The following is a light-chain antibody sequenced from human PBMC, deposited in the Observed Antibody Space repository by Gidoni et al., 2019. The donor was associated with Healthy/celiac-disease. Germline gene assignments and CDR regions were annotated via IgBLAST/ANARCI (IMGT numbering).Light chain of an antibody. CDR2: GAS. V-gene: IGKV3-15*01. CDR3: QQYNNWPSIT. CDR1: QSVSSN. Sequence: EIVMTQSPATLSVSPGERATLSCRDSQSVSSNLAWYQQKPGQAPRLLIYGASTRATEFTLTISSLQSEDFAVYYCQQYNNWPSITFGQXTRLEIK. J-gene: IGKJ5*01.